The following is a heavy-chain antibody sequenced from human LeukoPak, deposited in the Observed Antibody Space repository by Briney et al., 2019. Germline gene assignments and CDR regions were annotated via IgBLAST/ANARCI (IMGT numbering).Heavy chain of an antibody. CDR3: ARGHSPVTTKVSYFQH. Sequence: SETLSLTCTVSGDSVSSYYWSWIRQPAGKGLEWIGRIYTNRNTNYNPSLQSRVTMSVDTSKNQFSLKLSSVTAADTAVYYCARGHSPVTTKVSYFQHWGQGTLATVSS. CDR2: IYTNRNT. D-gene: IGHD4-17*01. J-gene: IGHJ1*01. CDR1: GDSVSSYY. V-gene: IGHV4-4*07.